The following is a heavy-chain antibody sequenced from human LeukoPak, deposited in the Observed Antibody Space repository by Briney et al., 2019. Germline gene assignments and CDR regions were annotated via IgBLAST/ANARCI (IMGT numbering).Heavy chain of an antibody. CDR2: TNPNSGDT. J-gene: IGHJ4*02. Sequence: ASVKVSCKASGYTFTCYYVHWVRQAPGQGLEWMGRTNPNSGDTNYAQKFQGRVTMTRDTSISTAYMELSRLRSDDTAVYYRARDYCGGDCFPDYWGQGTLVTVSS. CDR3: ARDYCGGDCFPDY. D-gene: IGHD2-21*02. V-gene: IGHV1-2*06. CDR1: GYTFTCYY.